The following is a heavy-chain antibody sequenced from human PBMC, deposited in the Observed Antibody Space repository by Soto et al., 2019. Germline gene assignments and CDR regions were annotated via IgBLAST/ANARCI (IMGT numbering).Heavy chain of an antibody. Sequence: PSKTQSLTCTVSGCSVSSGGYCWSWTSQHTGKGQECIGYIYYSGSTYYNPSLKSRVTISVDTSKKQFCLELSSVTAADTAVYYCARVGQEDDGSGSYYNRYYFDYWGQGTLVTLSS. CDR2: IYYSGST. D-gene: IGHD3-10*01. J-gene: IGHJ4*02. CDR1: GCSVSSGGYC. CDR3: ARVGQEDDGSGSYYNRYYFDY. V-gene: IGHV4-31*03.